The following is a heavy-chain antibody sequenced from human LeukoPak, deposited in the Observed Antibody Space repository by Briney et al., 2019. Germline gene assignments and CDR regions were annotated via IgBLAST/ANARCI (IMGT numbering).Heavy chain of an antibody. J-gene: IGHJ3*02. D-gene: IGHD2-8*01. CDR2: ISSSSSYI. V-gene: IGHV3-21*01. Sequence: GGSLRLSCTASGFTFSSYSMNWVRQAPGKGLEWVSSISSSSSYIYYADSVKGRFTISRDNAKNSLYLQMNSLRAEDTAVYYCARRMVYAPLGAFDIWGQGTMVTVSS. CDR3: ARRMVYAPLGAFDI. CDR1: GFTFSSYS.